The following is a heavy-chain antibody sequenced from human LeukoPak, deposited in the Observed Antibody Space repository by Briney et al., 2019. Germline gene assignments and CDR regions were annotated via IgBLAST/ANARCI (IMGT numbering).Heavy chain of an antibody. J-gene: IGHJ4*02. CDR3: AGSITIFGVVD. D-gene: IGHD3-3*01. Sequence: SETLSLTCAVYGGSFYTYYWSWIRQPPGKGLEWIGEINHSGSTNYNPSLKSRVTISVDTSKNQFSLKLSSVTAADTAVYYCAGSITIFGVVDWGQGTLVTVSS. V-gene: IGHV4-34*01. CDR2: INHSGST. CDR1: GGSFYTYY.